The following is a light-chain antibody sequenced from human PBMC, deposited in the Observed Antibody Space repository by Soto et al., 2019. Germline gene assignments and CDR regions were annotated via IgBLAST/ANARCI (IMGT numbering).Light chain of an antibody. CDR2: AAS. CDR1: QSISTY. CDR3: QQSYTTPRT. V-gene: IGKV1-39*01. Sequence: DIQMTQSPSSLFASVGDRVTITCRASQSISTYLNWYQQKPGKAPKLLIYAASSLQSGVPSRFSGSGSGTDFTLTINSLQPEDFATYYCQQSYTTPRTFGQGTKVEIK. J-gene: IGKJ1*01.